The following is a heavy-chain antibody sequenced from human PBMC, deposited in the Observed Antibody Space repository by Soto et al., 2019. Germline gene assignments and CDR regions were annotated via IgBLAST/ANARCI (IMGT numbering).Heavy chain of an antibody. CDR2: IIPIFGPT. CDR3: ARDGYCSVGSCYSLGY. CDR1: GGTFNTYA. V-gene: IGHV1-69*06. Sequence: QVQLVQSGAEVKKPGSSVKVSCKASGGTFNTYAINWVRQAPGQGLEWMGGIIPIFGPTNYTQKFQGRVTITADISTSTAYMELSSLRSEDTAVYYCARDGYCSVGSCYSLGYWGQGTLVTVS. J-gene: IGHJ4*02. D-gene: IGHD2-15*01.